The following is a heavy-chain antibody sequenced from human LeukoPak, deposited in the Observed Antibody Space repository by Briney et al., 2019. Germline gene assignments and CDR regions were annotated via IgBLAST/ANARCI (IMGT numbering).Heavy chain of an antibody. J-gene: IGHJ6*02. V-gene: IGHV4-59*12. CDR2: IYYSGST. CDR1: GGSISSYY. CDR3: ARARDIVGATSYYYYGMDV. D-gene: IGHD1-26*01. Sequence: SETLSLTCTVSGGSISSYYWSWIRRPPGKGLEWIGYIYYSGSTNYNPSLKSRVTISVDTSKNQFSLKLSSVTAADTAVYYCARARDIVGATSYYYYGMDVWGQGTTVTVSS.